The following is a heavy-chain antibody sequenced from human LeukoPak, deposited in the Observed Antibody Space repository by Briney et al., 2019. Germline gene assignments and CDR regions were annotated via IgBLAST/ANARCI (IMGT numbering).Heavy chain of an antibody. D-gene: IGHD1-26*01. Sequence: GGSLRLPCAASGFTYNSHGMIYLPQAPGKALEWFADNSGSGGSTYYADSVKGRFTIFRDNSKNTLYLQMNSLRAEDTAVYYCAKGSGSYLSPLYYFDYWGQGTLVTVSS. V-gene: IGHV3-23*01. CDR3: AKGSGSYLSPLYYFDY. J-gene: IGHJ4*02. CDR1: GFTYNSHG. CDR2: NSGSGGST.